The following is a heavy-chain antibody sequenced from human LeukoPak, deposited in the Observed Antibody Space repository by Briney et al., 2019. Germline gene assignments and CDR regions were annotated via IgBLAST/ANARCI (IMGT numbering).Heavy chain of an antibody. J-gene: IGHJ4*02. D-gene: IGHD3-16*01. CDR3: AESGGFTSPQNY. Sequence: TSETLSLTCTVSGGSVSSYYWSWIRQPPGKGLEWIGCISYTGGTNYTPSLKSRVTISLDTSKNQFSLKLNSVTAADTALYYCAESGGFTSPQNYWGQGTLVTV. V-gene: IGHV4-59*02. CDR2: ISYTGGT. CDR1: GGSVSSYY.